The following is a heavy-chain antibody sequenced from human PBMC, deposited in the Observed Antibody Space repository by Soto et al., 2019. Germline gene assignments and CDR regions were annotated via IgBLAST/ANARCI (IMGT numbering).Heavy chain of an antibody. CDR2: ISGGGRPI. D-gene: IGHD6-19*01. J-gene: IGHJ4*02. V-gene: IGHV3-48*02. CDR3: ARDLGWAFDS. CDR1: GFTFSTFS. Sequence: EVQLVESGGGSVQPGGSLRLSCAASGFTFSTFSMNWVRHAPGRGLEWISYISGGGRPISYADSVKGRFTISRDNAKNSLYLQMDSLTDEDTAVYYCARDLGWAFDSWGQGTLVTVSS.